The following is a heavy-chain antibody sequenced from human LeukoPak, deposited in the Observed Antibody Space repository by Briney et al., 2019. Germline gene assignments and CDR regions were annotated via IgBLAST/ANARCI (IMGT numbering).Heavy chain of an antibody. CDR1: GGSISSSNW. Sequence: SETLSLTCAVSGGSISSSNWWTWVRPPPGKGLEWIGEIYHSGSTNYNPSLKSRVTISVDTSKNQFSLKLSSVTAADTAVYYCARDDRVVGPREDAFDVWGQGTMVTVSS. V-gene: IGHV4-4*02. CDR2: IYHSGST. CDR3: ARDDRVVGPREDAFDV. J-gene: IGHJ3*01. D-gene: IGHD1-26*01.